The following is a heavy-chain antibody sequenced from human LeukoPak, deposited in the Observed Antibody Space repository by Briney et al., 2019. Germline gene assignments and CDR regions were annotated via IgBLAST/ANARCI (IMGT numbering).Heavy chain of an antibody. V-gene: IGHV4-59*08. J-gene: IGHJ6*03. Sequence: SETLSLACTVSGGSISPYSWSWIRQPPGKGLEWIGYIFYSGSTNYNPSLKSRVTISVATSKNEFYLELSSVTAADTAVYYCARDYHDTSGDNYVGGYYYMDVWGKGTTVTVSS. D-gene: IGHD3-22*01. CDR2: IFYSGST. CDR1: GGSISPYS. CDR3: ARDYHDTSGDNYVGGYYYMDV.